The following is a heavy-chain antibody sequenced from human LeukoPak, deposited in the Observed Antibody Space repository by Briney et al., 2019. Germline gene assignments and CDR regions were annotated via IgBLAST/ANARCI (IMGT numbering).Heavy chain of an antibody. D-gene: IGHD4-23*01. Sequence: QTGGSLRLSCAASGFPFSRYWMHWVRHPPGKGLVWVSRITGDGTDTNYADSVKGRFTISRDNAKNTVYLQVNRLRAEDTAVYYCARDVAGGTHFDYWGQGTLVTVSS. CDR1: GFPFSRYW. J-gene: IGHJ4*02. CDR2: ITGDGTDT. CDR3: ARDVAGGTHFDY. V-gene: IGHV3-74*01.